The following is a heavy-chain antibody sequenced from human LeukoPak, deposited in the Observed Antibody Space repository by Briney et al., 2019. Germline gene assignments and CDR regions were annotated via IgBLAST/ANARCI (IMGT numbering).Heavy chain of an antibody. CDR1: GFTFSSYA. V-gene: IGHV3-30*04. J-gene: IGHJ4*02. CDR2: ISYDGSNK. Sequence: PGGSLRLSCAASGFTFSSYAMHWVRQAPGKGLEWVAVISYDGSNKYYADSVKGRFTISRDNSKNTLYLQMNSLRAEDTAVYYCAKDRSPYFDYWGQGTLVTVSS. CDR3: AKDRSPYFDY.